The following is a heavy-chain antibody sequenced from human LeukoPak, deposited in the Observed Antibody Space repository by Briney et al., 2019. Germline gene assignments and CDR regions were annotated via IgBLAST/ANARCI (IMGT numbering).Heavy chain of an antibody. Sequence: PSETLSLTCTVPGGSISSRNYYWAWVRQPPGKGLEWIGSISYSGGTSYNPSLRSRVTISIDTSKNQFTLKVNSVTAADTAMYYCVREDSGSSSDYWGQGTLVTVSS. J-gene: IGHJ4*02. V-gene: IGHV4-39*02. CDR2: ISYSGGT. D-gene: IGHD6-13*01. CDR1: GGSISSRNYY. CDR3: VREDSGSSSDY.